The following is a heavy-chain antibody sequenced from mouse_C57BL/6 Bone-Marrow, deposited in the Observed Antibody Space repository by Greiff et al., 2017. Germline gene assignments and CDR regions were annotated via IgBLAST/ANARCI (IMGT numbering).Heavy chain of an antibody. J-gene: IGHJ4*01. CDR3: ARRYGKRMDY. V-gene: IGHV5-6*01. CDR2: ISSGGSYP. Sequence: EVHLVESGGDLVKPGGSLKLSCAASGFTFSSYGMSWVRQTPDKRLEWVATISSGGSYPYYPDSVKGRFTISRDNAQNTLYLQMSSLKSEDTAVYYCARRYGKRMDYWGQGTSVTVSS. CDR1: GFTFSSYG. D-gene: IGHD2-1*01.